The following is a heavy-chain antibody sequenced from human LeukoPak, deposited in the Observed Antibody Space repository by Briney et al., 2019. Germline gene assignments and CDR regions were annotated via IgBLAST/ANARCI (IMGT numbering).Heavy chain of an antibody. CDR1: GGSISSSSYY. CDR2: IYYSGST. J-gene: IGHJ4*02. Sequence: SETLSLTCIVSGGSISSSSYYWGWIRQPPGKGLEWIGSIYYSGSTYYNPSLKSRVTTSVDTSKKQFSLKLSSVTAADTAVYYCARWDYGSETYGLDYWGQGTLVTVSS. V-gene: IGHV4-39*07. D-gene: IGHD3-10*01. CDR3: ARWDYGSETYGLDY.